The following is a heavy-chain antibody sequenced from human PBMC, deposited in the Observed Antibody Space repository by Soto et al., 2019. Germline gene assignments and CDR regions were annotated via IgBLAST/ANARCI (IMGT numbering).Heavy chain of an antibody. J-gene: IGHJ4*02. Sequence: PSETLSFTCAVSGGSFSRYYWSWIRQPPGKGMGWIGESNHSGSTNYNPSLKSRVTISVDTSKNQFSLKLSSVTAADTAVYYCARHDGRRGYDRRYYFDYWGQGTLVTVSS. D-gene: IGHD5-12*01. CDR2: SNHSGST. V-gene: IGHV4-34*01. CDR1: GGSFSRYY. CDR3: ARHDGRRGYDRRYYFDY.